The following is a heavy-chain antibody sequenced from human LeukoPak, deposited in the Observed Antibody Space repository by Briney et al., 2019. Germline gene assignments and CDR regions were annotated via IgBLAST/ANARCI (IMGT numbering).Heavy chain of an antibody. CDR2: IKSKGGGGTT. Sequence: GGSLRLSCAASGLPFTDAWMTWVRQPPGKGLEWIGRIKSKGGGGTTDYAAPVKGRFTISRDDSRNTLYLQMNSLKIEDTALYYCAKDVPLTGGWSLLYWGQGTLVSVSS. CDR3: AKDVPLTGGWSLLY. J-gene: IGHJ4*02. D-gene: IGHD2-15*01. V-gene: IGHV3-15*01. CDR1: GLPFTDAW.